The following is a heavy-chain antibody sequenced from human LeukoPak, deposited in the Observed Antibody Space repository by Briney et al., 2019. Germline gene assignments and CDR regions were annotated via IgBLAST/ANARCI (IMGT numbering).Heavy chain of an antibody. Sequence: SVKVSCKASGGTFRSYSVTWVRQAPRQGLEWMGGIIPIFGTPNYAQKFRGRVKVTTDDATGTAYMELSSLMSEDTAIYYCARVDRYHFYLDVWGKGTPVTVSS. J-gene: IGHJ6*03. V-gene: IGHV1-69*05. CDR1: GGTFRSYS. CDR3: ARVDRYHFYLDV. CDR2: IIPIFGTP.